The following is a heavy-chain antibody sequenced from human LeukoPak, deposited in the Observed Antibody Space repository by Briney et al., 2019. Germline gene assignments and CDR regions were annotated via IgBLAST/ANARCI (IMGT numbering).Heavy chain of an antibody. Sequence: PGRSLRLSCAASEFTFVDYAMHWVRQAPGKGLEWVSGISWNSGSIGYADSVKGRFTISRDNAKNSLYLQMNSLRPEDTALYYCAKDRSPGFFGVVIGLYMDVWGKGTTVTVSS. J-gene: IGHJ6*03. D-gene: IGHD3-3*01. CDR1: EFTFVDYA. CDR3: AKDRSPGFFGVVIGLYMDV. V-gene: IGHV3-9*01. CDR2: ISWNSGSI.